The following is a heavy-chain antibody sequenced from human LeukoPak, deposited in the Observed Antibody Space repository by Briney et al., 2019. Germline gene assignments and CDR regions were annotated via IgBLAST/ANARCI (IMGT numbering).Heavy chain of an antibody. D-gene: IGHD2-8*01. J-gene: IGHJ5*02. CDR3: AQDIVLMVYANNWFDP. CDR1: GFTFSSYA. CDR2: ISGSGGST. Sequence: GGSLRLSCAASGFTFSSYAMSWVRQAPGKGLEWVSAISGSGGSTYYADSVKGRFTISRDNSKNTLYLQMNSLRAEDTAVYYCAQDIVLMVYANNWFDPWGQGTLVTVSS. V-gene: IGHV3-23*01.